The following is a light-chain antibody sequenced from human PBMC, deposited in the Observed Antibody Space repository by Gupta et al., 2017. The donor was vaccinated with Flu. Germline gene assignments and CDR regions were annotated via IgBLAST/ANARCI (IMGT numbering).Light chain of an antibody. V-gene: IGLV4-69*02. CDR1: SGHTNYA. CDR2: INNDGSH. CDR3: QTWGTGIKV. Sequence: QLVLTQSPSVSASLGSSVTLTCTLTSGHTNYAIAWHQQQPGKGPRYLMKINNDGSHSKGDDIPDRFSGSRSGAEGYLTISRLQSEDEADYYCQTWGTGIKVFGGGTRLTVL. J-gene: IGLJ3*02.